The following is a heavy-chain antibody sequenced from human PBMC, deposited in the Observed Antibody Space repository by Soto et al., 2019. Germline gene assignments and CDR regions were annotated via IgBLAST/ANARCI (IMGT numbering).Heavy chain of an antibody. J-gene: IGHJ4*02. CDR3: ARTYYDILTGPGVFDY. CDR1: GDSISPYY. CDR2: IYYSGST. V-gene: IGHV4-59*05. Sequence: SETLSLTCTVSGDSISPYYWSWIRQPPGRGLEWIGSIYYSGSTYYNPSLKSRVTISVDTSKNQFSLKLSSVTAADTAVYYCARTYYDILTGPGVFDYWGQGTLVTVSS. D-gene: IGHD3-9*01.